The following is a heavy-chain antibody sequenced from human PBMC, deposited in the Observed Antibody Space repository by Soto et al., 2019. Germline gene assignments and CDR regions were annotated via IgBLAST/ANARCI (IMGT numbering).Heavy chain of an antibody. CDR1: GFTFSDYW. CDR3: AREGFRAGMSYYGMDV. CDR2: IKQDGSEK. J-gene: IGHJ6*02. D-gene: IGHD3-10*01. Sequence: PGGSLRLSCAASGFTFSDYWMSWVRQAPGKGLEWVANIKQDGSEKYYVDSVKGRFTISRDNAKNSLYLQMNSLRAEDTAVYYCAREGFRAGMSYYGMDVWGQGTKVTVSX. V-gene: IGHV3-7*04.